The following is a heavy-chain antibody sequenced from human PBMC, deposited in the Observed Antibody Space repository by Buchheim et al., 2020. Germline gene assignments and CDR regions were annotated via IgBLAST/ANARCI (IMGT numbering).Heavy chain of an antibody. D-gene: IGHD2-2*01. J-gene: IGHJ6*02. Sequence: EVQLVESGGGLVQPGGSLRLSCAASGFTFSSYEMNWVRQAPGKGLEWVSYISSSGSTIYYADSVKGRFTISRDNAKNSLYLQMNSLRAEDTDVYYCARLSRYCSSTSCFDYYYGMDVWGQGTT. V-gene: IGHV3-48*03. CDR1: GFTFSSYE. CDR3: ARLSRYCSSTSCFDYYYGMDV. CDR2: ISSSGSTI.